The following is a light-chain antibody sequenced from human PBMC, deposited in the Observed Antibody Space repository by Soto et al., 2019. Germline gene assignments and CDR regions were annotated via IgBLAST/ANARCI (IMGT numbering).Light chain of an antibody. V-gene: IGLV2-14*01. Sequence: QSVLTQPPSASGSPGQSVTISCTGTSSDVGGYNYVSWYQQHPGKAPKLMIYDVSNRPSGVSNRFSGSKSGNTASLTISGLQAEDEADYYCSSYTSSSTPRVFGTGTKVTVL. CDR2: DVS. CDR3: SSYTSSSTPRV. J-gene: IGLJ1*01. CDR1: SSDVGGYNY.